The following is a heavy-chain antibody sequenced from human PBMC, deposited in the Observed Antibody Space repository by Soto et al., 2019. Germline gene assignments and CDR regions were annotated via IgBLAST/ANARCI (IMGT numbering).Heavy chain of an antibody. D-gene: IGHD1-7*01. CDR1: GGSFTSNNW. Sequence: QVQLQESGPGLVKPSGTLSLTCAVSGGSFTSNNWWTWVRQPPGQGLEWIGEIYRTGSTNYNPSLKSRVTLSIYKSENQFSLKVTSMTAADTAVYYCASRDPGTSVDYWGQGTLVTVSS. J-gene: IGHJ4*02. V-gene: IGHV4-4*02. CDR2: IYRTGST. CDR3: ASRDPGTSVDY.